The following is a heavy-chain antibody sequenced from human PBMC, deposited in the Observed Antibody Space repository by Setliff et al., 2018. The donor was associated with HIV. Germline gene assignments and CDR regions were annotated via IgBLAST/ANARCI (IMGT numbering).Heavy chain of an antibody. Sequence: SVKVSCKASGGTFSSYAISWVRQAPGQGLEWMGGIIPILGIANYAQKFQGRVTITADKSTSTAYMELSSLRSEDTAVYYCARVREEQLAPLPNWYFDRWGRGTLVTVSS. CDR2: IIPILGIA. CDR1: GGTFSSYA. J-gene: IGHJ2*01. D-gene: IGHD6-6*01. V-gene: IGHV1-69*10. CDR3: ARVREEQLAPLPNWYFDR.